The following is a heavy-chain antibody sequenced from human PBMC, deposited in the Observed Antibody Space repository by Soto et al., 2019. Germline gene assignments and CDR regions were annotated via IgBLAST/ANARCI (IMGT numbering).Heavy chain of an antibody. J-gene: IGHJ5*02. CDR2: IYHSGST. V-gene: IGHV4-4*02. D-gene: IGHD2-15*01. Sequence: QVQLQESGPGLVKPSGTLSLTCAVSSGSISSTNWWRWVRQPPGKGLEWIGEIYHSGSTTSNPSLQSRVTISVYKSKSQCSLKLSSVTAADTAVYYCARSEDCSGGSCFHNWCDPWGQGTLVTVSS. CDR1: SGSISSTNW. CDR3: ARSEDCSGGSCFHNWCDP.